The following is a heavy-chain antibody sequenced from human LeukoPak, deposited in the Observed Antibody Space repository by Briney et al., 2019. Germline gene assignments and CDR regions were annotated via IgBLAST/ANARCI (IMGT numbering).Heavy chain of an antibody. D-gene: IGHD3-22*01. CDR2: INPSGGST. CDR1: GYTFTNYY. Sequence: ASVKVSCKASGYTFTNYYMHWVRQAPGQGLEWMGIINPSGGSTSYAQKFQGRVTMTRDTSTSTVYMELSSLRSEDTAVYYCAREYYYDSSGYNYYYYGMDVWGQGTTVTVSS. V-gene: IGHV1-46*01. J-gene: IGHJ6*02. CDR3: AREYYYDSSGYNYYYYGMDV.